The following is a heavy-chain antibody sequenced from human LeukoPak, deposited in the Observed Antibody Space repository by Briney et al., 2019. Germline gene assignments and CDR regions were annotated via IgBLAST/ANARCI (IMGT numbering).Heavy chain of an antibody. V-gene: IGHV3-21*01. CDR3: ARDATYYLRYGYFDC. J-gene: IGHJ4*01. D-gene: IGHD5/OR15-5a*01. CDR2: INDVGSHI. CDR1: GFTFSNSA. Sequence: GGSLRLSCAASGFTFSNSAMNWVRKAQGKGLEWVSSINDVGSHIYYADSVRGRFTNSRDNAKTSVYLQMNNLRPEDTAVYYCARDATYYLRYGYFDCWGHGTLVTVSS.